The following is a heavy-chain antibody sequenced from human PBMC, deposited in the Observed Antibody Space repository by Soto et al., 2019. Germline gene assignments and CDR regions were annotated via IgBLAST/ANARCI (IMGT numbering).Heavy chain of an antibody. CDR2: IKQDGSEK. D-gene: IGHD3-10*01. CDR1: GFTFSSHA. V-gene: IGHV3-7*04. Sequence: GGSLRLSCAASGFTFSSHAMSWVRQAPGKGLEWVANIKQDGSEKFYVDSVKGRFTISRDNAKNSLYMQMNSLRAEDTAVYYCARGAGSYFRRVVGAFDIWGQGTMVTVSS. CDR3: ARGAGSYFRRVVGAFDI. J-gene: IGHJ3*02.